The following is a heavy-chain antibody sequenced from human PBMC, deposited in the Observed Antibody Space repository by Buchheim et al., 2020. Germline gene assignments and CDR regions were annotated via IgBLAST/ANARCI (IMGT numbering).Heavy chain of an antibody. Sequence: QVQLQQWGAGLLKPSETLSLTCAVYGGSFSGQYWSWIRQPPGKGLQWIGEINHSGSTNYNPSLKSRLTISVDTSKNQFSLNLSSVTDADTAVYYCARREFFGAVGSWGQGTL. J-gene: IGHJ5*02. CDR2: INHSGST. CDR1: GGSFSGQY. D-gene: IGHD3-3*01. CDR3: ARREFFGAVGS. V-gene: IGHV4-34*01.